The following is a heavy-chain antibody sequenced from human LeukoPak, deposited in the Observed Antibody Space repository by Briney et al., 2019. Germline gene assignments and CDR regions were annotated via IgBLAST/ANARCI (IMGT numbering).Heavy chain of an antibody. Sequence: SETLSLTCTVSDDSITTYYWSCVPHPPGKGLEWVGYICNGGNTNYNPSLKSRVTISIDTCKDQISLKLRSVTTAHTAVYCCARALRAVAGFWDHWGQGTMVTVSS. CDR1: DDSITTYY. V-gene: IGHV4-59*01. D-gene: IGHD6-19*01. CDR2: ICNGGNT. CDR3: ARALRAVAGFWDH. J-gene: IGHJ4*02.